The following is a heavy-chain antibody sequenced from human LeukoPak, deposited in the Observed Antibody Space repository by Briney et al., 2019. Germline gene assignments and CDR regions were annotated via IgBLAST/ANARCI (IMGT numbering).Heavy chain of an antibody. D-gene: IGHD3-22*01. CDR1: GFTFSSYA. CDR3: AKDWIYYDSRSDAFDI. V-gene: IGHV3-30*04. Sequence: GRSLRLSCAASGFTFSSYAMHWVRQAPGKGLEWVAVISYDGSNKYYADSVKGRFTISRDNSKNTLYLQMNSLRAEDTAVYYCAKDWIYYDSRSDAFDIWGQGTMVTVSS. CDR2: ISYDGSNK. J-gene: IGHJ3*02.